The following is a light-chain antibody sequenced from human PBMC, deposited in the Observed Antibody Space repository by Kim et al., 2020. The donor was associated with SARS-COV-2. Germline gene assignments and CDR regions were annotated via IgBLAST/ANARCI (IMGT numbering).Light chain of an antibody. CDR3: NSRDSSGNHWV. CDR2: GKN. CDR1: SLRSYY. J-gene: IGLJ3*02. Sequence: SSELTQDPAVSVALGQTVRITCQGDSLRSYYASWYQQKPGQAPVLVIYGKNNRPSGIPVRFSGSSSGNTASLTITGAQAEDEADYYCNSRDSSGNHWVFGGGTQLTVL. V-gene: IGLV3-19*01.